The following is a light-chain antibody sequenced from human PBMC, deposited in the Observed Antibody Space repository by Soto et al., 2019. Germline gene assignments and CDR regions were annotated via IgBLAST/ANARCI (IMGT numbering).Light chain of an antibody. V-gene: IGLV2-11*01. Sequence: QSVLTQPRSVSGSPGQSVTISCTGTSSDVGRYDYVSWYQQYPGEAPKLIIYDVTERPSGVPDRFSGSKSGNTASLTISGLRAEDEAAYYCSSYAGSSNVFGTGTKVTVL. J-gene: IGLJ1*01. CDR2: DVT. CDR3: SSYAGSSNV. CDR1: SSDVGRYDY.